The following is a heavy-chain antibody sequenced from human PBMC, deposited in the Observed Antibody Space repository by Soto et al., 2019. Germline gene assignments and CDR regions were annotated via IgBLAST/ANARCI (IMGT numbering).Heavy chain of an antibody. CDR2: IIPFLSAT. CDR3: ARGEDAHGDFGSMDV. Sequence: QVQLVQSGAEVKKPGSSVKVSCRASGGHFDRFALSWLRQAHGQGLEWMGGIIPFLSATTYAHKFQGRVTITADESARTLYLELRSLTSDDTAVYYCARGEDAHGDFGSMDVWGQGTSVTVSS. CDR1: GGHFDRFA. J-gene: IGHJ6*02. D-gene: IGHD4-17*01. V-gene: IGHV1-69*01.